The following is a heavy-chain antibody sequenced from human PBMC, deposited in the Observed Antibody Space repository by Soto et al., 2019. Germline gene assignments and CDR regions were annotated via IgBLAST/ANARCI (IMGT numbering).Heavy chain of an antibody. CDR1: GFTFTSCA. V-gene: IGHV1-58*01. Sequence: SVKVSCKASGFTFTSCAVQCVRQARGQRLEWIGWIVVGSGNTNYAQKFQERVTITRDMSTSTAYMELSSLRSEDTAVYYCAADGSSSWYYYYYGMDVWGQGTTVTVSS. CDR3: AADGSSSWYYYYYGMDV. J-gene: IGHJ6*02. D-gene: IGHD6-13*01. CDR2: IVVGSGNT.